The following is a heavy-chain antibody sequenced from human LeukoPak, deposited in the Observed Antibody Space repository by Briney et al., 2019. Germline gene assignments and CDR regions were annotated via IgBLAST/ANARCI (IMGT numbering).Heavy chain of an antibody. J-gene: IGHJ4*02. V-gene: IGHV3-43*01. CDR2: ISWDGGST. CDR3: AKDSFRNYYDSSGLPDY. CDR1: GFTFDDYT. D-gene: IGHD3-22*01. Sequence: GGSLRLSCAASGFTFDDYTMHWVRQAPGRGLEWVSLISWDGGSTYYADSVKGRFTISRDNSKNSLYLQMNSLRTEDTALYYCAKDSFRNYYDSSGLPDYWGQGTLVTVSS.